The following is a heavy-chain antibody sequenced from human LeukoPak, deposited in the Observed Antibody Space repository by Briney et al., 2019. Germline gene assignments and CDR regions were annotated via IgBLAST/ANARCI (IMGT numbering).Heavy chain of an antibody. CDR3: AKGPAVAGLSWFDP. V-gene: IGHV3-9*01. J-gene: IGHJ5*02. CDR1: GFKFDDYA. D-gene: IGHD6-13*01. CDR2: ISWNGGNI. Sequence: GGSLRLSCVASGFKFDDYAMHWVRQGLGKRLEWVSGISWNGGNIDYADSVKGRFTISRDNGKNSLYLQLNSLRPEDTAFYYCAKGPAVAGLSWFDPWGQGTLVTVSA.